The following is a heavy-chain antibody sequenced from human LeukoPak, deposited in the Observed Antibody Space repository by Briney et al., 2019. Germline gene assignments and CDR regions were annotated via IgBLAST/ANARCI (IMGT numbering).Heavy chain of an antibody. V-gene: IGHV3-23*01. CDR1: GFTFSSYA. D-gene: IGHD2-8*01. CDR3: AKDTSIGKYCTNGVCSPFDY. CDR2: ISDSGDYT. J-gene: IGHJ4*02. Sequence: GGSLTLSCAGSGFTFSSYAMSLVRQAPGQGLEWVSVISDSGDYTSYADSVRGRFTISRDNSRNTLYLQMISLRPEDTAVYYCAKDTSIGKYCTNGVCSPFDYWGQGTLVTVSS.